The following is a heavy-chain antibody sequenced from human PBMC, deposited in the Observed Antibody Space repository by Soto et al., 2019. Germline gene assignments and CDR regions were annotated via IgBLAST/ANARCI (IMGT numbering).Heavy chain of an antibody. CDR3: ARGSIAMVRGVNDAFDI. Sequence: SETLSLPCAVYGGSLSGYHWSWIRQPPGKGLEWIGEINHSGSTNYSPSLKSRVTISVDTSKNQFSLKLSSVTAADTAVYYCARGSIAMVRGVNDAFDIWGPGTMVTVSS. J-gene: IGHJ3*02. D-gene: IGHD3-10*01. CDR2: INHSGST. V-gene: IGHV4-34*01. CDR1: GGSLSGYH.